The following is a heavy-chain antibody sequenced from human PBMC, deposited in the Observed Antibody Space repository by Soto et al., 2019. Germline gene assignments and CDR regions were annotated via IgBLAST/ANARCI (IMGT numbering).Heavy chain of an antibody. CDR1: GYTFTSYA. D-gene: IGHD3-22*01. J-gene: IGHJ4*02. Sequence: QVQLVQSGAEVKKPGASVKVSCKASGYTFTSYAMHWVRQAPGQRLEWMGWINAGNGNTKYSQKFQGRVTITRDTSASPACMEQSSLSSEDTAVYCCARDSFYDESDGYFNYFDYWGQGTLVTVAS. V-gene: IGHV1-3*01. CDR3: ARDSFYDESDGYFNYFDY. CDR2: INAGNGNT.